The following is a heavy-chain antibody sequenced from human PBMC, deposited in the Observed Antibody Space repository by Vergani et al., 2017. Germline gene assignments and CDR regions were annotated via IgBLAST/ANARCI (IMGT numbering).Heavy chain of an antibody. CDR1: GASINNDFYY. J-gene: IGHJ6*02. Sequence: QVQLQESGPGLVKPSQTLSLTCTVSGASINNDFYYWHWIRQPAGKGLGWIGRIYVRGITDYNSSLQSRVSMSADTSKNQFSLTLTSVTAADTAVYYCARNMVRGVRYYGMDVWGQGTTVTVSS. D-gene: IGHD3-10*01. V-gene: IGHV4-61*02. CDR2: IYVRGIT. CDR3: ARNMVRGVRYYGMDV.